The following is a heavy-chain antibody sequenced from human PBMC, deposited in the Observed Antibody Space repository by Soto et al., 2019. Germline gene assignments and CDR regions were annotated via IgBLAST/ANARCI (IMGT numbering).Heavy chain of an antibody. J-gene: IGHJ4*02. CDR2: ISYDGSNK. CDR3: AKALPILLWFGGKPGTFDY. D-gene: IGHD3-10*01. CDR1: GFTFSSYA. V-gene: IGHV3-30-3*01. Sequence: PGGSLRLSCAASGFTFSSYAMHWVRQAPGKGLEWVAVISYDGSNKYYADSVKGRFTISRDNSKNTLYLQMNSLRAEDTAVYYCAKALPILLWFGGKPGTFDYWGQGTLVTVSS.